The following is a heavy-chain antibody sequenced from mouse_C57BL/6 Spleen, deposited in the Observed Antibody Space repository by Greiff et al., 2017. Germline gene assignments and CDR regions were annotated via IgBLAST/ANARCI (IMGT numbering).Heavy chain of an antibody. V-gene: IGHV1-42*01. CDR1: GYSFTGYY. J-gene: IGHJ1*03. CDR2: INPSTGGT. D-gene: IGHD2-13*01. CDR3: VFYYGDPYWYFDV. Sequence: VQLQQSGPELVKPGASVKISCKASGYSFTGYYMNWMKQSPEKSLEWIGEINPSTGGTTYNQKFKAKATLTVDKSSSTAYMQLKSLPSEDSAVYYWVFYYGDPYWYFDVWGTGTSVTVSS.